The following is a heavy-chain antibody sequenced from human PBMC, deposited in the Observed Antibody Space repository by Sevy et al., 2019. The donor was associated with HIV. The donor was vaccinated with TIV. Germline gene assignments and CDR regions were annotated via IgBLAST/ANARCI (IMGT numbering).Heavy chain of an antibody. D-gene: IGHD6-19*01. CDR1: GFTFNNYA. Sequence: GGSLRLSCAASGFTFNNYAMSWVRQAPGKGLEWVSTISGGGVNTYYADSVKGRFTISRDNSKNTLYLRVSSLGAEDTAVYYCAKDGGGWYTSGWYYFDYWGQGALVTVSS. CDR3: AKDGGGWYTSGWYYFDY. J-gene: IGHJ4*02. CDR2: ISGGGVNT. V-gene: IGHV3-23*01.